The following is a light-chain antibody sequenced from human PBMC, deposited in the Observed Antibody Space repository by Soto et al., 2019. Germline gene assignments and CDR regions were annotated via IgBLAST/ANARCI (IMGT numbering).Light chain of an antibody. CDR2: DAS. CDR3: QQRSSWPLT. Sequence: EIMLTQSPATLSLSPGETATLSCRASQSVSSSLAWYQQKPGQTPRLLIYDASNRATGIPARFSGSGPGTDFTLTVSSLEPEDFAVYYCQQRSSWPLTFGGGTKVEIK. V-gene: IGKV3-11*01. CDR1: QSVSSS. J-gene: IGKJ4*01.